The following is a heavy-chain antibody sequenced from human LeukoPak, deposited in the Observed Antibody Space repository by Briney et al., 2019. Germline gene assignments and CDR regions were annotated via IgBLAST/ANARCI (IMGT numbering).Heavy chain of an antibody. CDR1: RYIFSTYW. J-gene: IGHJ5*02. V-gene: IGHV5-10-1*01. CDR2: IDPSDSYT. CDR3: ATGSKGGNRIDP. D-gene: IGHD3-16*01. Sequence: GESLLSSSKGSRYIFSTYWITWVRQMPGKGLEWMGRIDPSDSYTNYSPPFQGHVTISADKATSTVYLQWSSLKASDTAMYYCATGSKGGNRIDPWGQGTLVMVS.